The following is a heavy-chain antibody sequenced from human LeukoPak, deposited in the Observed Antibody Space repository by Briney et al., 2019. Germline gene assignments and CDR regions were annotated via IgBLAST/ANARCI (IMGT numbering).Heavy chain of an antibody. D-gene: IGHD3/OR15-3a*01. CDR2: IYYSGNT. J-gene: IGHJ4*02. CDR1: GGSISSSNYY. CDR3: ARQTGSGLFILP. Sequence: SETLSLTCTVSGGSISSSNYYWGWIRQPPGKGLEWIGSIYYSGNTYYNASLKSQVSISIDTSKNQFSLRLTSVTAADTAVYYCARQTGSGLFILPGGQGTLVTVSS. V-gene: IGHV4-39*01.